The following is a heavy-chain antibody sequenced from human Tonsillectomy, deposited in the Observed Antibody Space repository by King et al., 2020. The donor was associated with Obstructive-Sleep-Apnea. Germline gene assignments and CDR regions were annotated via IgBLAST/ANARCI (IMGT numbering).Heavy chain of an antibody. V-gene: IGHV2-5*01. CDR1: GFSLSTSGVG. D-gene: IGHD3-22*01. CDR2: IYWNDDK. CDR3: AHDRGYYDSSGYYYYFDY. J-gene: IGHJ4*02. Sequence: ITLKESGPTLVKPTQTLTLTCTFSGFSLSTSGVGVGWIRQPPGKALEWLALIYWNDDKRYSPSLKSRLTITKDTSKNQVVLTMTNMDPVDTATYYCAHDRGYYDSSGYYYYFDYWGQGTLVTVSS.